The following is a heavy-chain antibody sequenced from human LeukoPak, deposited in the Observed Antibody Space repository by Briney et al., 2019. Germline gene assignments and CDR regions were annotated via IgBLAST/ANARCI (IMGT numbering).Heavy chain of an antibody. CDR3: AKDILRFLEWLPAERGFDC. CDR2: ISGSGGST. Sequence: GGSLRLSCAASGFTFSSYAMSWVRQAPGKGLEWVSAISGSGGSTYYADSVKGRFTISRDNSKNTLYLQMNSLRAEDTAVYYCAKDILRFLEWLPAERGFDCWGQGTLVTVSS. D-gene: IGHD3-3*01. J-gene: IGHJ4*02. V-gene: IGHV3-23*01. CDR1: GFTFSSYA.